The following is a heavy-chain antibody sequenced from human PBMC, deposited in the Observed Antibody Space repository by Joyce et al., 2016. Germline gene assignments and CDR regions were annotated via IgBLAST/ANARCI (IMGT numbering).Heavy chain of an antibody. D-gene: IGHD2-2*01. V-gene: IGHV4-4*07. Sequence: QVQVQESGPGLVKPSETLSLTCTVSGGSVSSYYWSWIRQTAGKGLEFIGRFHASATTYYNPSLKGRVTMSIDTSKNQFSLRLTSVTAADTAVYYCARGMPRNAFDVWGQGTMVTVSS. J-gene: IGHJ3*01. CDR2: FHASATT. CDR1: GGSVSSYY. CDR3: ARGMPRNAFDV.